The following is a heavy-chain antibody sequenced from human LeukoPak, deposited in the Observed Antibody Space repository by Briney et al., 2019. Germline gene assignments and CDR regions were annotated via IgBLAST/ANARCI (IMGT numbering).Heavy chain of an antibody. CDR3: AKGAWEQWLAVFDY. CDR1: GYTFTGYY. Sequence: ASVKVSCKASGYTFTGYYIHWVRQAPGQGLEWMGWINPNSGDTNYAQKFQGRVTMTRDTSISTAYMELSRLRSDDTAVYYCAKGAWEQWLAVFDYWGQGTLVTVSS. CDR2: INPNSGDT. J-gene: IGHJ4*02. V-gene: IGHV1-2*02. D-gene: IGHD6-19*01.